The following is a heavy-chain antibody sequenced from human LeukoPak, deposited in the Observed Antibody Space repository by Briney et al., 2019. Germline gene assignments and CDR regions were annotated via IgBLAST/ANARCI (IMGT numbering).Heavy chain of an antibody. CDR1: GFTFSNAW. CDR3: TTDLTYRHNEVPWDY. J-gene: IGHJ4*02. CDR2: IKSKTDGGTT. D-gene: IGHD1-1*01. V-gene: IGHV3-15*01. Sequence: PGGSLRLSCAASGFTFSNAWMSWVRQAPGKGLEWVGRIKSKTDGGTTDYAAPVKGRFTISRHDSENTLYLQMHSLKPEDTAFYYCTTDLTYRHNEVPWDYWAQGPLVPVSS.